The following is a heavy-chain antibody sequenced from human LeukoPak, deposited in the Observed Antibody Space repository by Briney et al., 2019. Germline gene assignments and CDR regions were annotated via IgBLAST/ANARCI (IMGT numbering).Heavy chain of an antibody. V-gene: IGHV4-30-4*01. CDR2: IYYSGST. D-gene: IGHD3-9*01. J-gene: IGHJ4*02. Sequence: SETLSLTCTVSGGSISSGDYYWSWIRQPPGKGLEWIGYIYYSGSTYYNPSLKSRVTISVDTSKNQFSLKLSSVTAAYTAVYYCAHGNILTGLGIDYWGQGTLVTVSS. CDR1: GGSISSGDYY. CDR3: AHGNILTGLGIDY.